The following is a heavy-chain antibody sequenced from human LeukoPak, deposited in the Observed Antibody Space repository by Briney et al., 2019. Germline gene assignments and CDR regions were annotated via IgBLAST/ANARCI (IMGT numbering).Heavy chain of an antibody. CDR1: GGSFSGYY. Sequence: PSETLSLTCAVYGGSFSGYYWSWIRQPPGKGLEWIGSIYYSGSTYYNPSLKSRVTISVDTSKNQFSLKLSSVTAADTAVYYCARHVQWSEAFDIWGQGTMVTVSS. CDR2: IYYSGST. D-gene: IGHD2-8*01. J-gene: IGHJ3*02. V-gene: IGHV4-34*01. CDR3: ARHVQWSEAFDI.